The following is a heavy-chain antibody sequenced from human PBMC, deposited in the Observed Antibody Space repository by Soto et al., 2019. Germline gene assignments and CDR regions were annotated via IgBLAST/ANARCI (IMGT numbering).Heavy chain of an antibody. J-gene: IGHJ4*02. V-gene: IGHV4-31*03. Sequence: SETLSLTCTVSGGSISSGGYYWSWIRQHPGKGLEWIGYIYYSGSTYYNPSLKSRVTISVDTSKNQFSLKLSSVTAADTAVYYCASLYYYDSSGYYSARKRGIFDYWGQGTLVTVSS. CDR3: ASLYYYDSSGYYSARKRGIFDY. CDR2: IYYSGST. D-gene: IGHD3-22*01. CDR1: GGSISSGGYY.